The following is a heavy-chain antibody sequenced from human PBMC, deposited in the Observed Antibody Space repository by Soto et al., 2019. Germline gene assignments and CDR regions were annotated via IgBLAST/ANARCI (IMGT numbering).Heavy chain of an antibody. V-gene: IGHV4-4*02. D-gene: IGHD2-8*02. J-gene: IGHJ5*02. Sequence: QVQRRESGPGPLRPSGTLSLSCTVSGGCISSTNSWTWVRQSPGKGLEWIGEIYHTGSTTYNPSLRGRVTMSVDKSNNQFSLKLRYVTAADTAMYYCATLPPRIELAVLPIPTWGQGTLVTVSA. CDR2: IYHTGST. CDR3: ATLPPRIELAVLPIPT. CDR1: GGCISSTNS.